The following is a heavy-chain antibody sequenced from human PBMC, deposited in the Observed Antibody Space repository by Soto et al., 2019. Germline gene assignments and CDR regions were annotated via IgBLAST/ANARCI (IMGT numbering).Heavy chain of an antibody. V-gene: IGHV1-3*01. CDR1: VYAYTDYT. Sequence: ASVTGSCKASVYAYTDYTMHWVRQAPGQRLAWIGWINAVNGNTKYSQKFQGRVTITRDTSASTAYMELRSLRSEDTAVYYCARDLGYCSSTSCYDYYYYYLDVWGKGTTVTVSS. CDR3: ARDLGYCSSTSCYDYYYYYLDV. D-gene: IGHD2-2*01. J-gene: IGHJ6*03. CDR2: INAVNGNT.